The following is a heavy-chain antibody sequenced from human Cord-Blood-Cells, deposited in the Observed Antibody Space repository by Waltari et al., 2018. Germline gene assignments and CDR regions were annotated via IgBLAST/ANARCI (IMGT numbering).Heavy chain of an antibody. Sequence: QVQLVQSGAEVKKPGASVKVSCKASGYTFTGYYMHWVRQAPGQGLEWMGWINPNSGVTNYAQKFQGRVNMTRDTSISTAYMELSRLRSDDTAVYYCARGGRQIAARPDYYYGMDVWGQGTTVTVSS. V-gene: IGHV1-2*02. D-gene: IGHD6-6*01. J-gene: IGHJ6*02. CDR3: ARGGRQIAARPDYYYGMDV. CDR2: INPNSGVT. CDR1: GYTFTGYY.